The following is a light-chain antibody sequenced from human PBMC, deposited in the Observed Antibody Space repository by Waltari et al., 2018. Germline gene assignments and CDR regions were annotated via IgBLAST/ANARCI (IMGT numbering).Light chain of an antibody. CDR1: DSDVGAYDF. CDR3: SSYTTSSAPGV. J-gene: IGLJ1*01. Sequence: QSALTQPASVSGSPGQSITISCSGTDSDVGAYDFVSWYQQHPGKAPHLIIYEVSNRPSGISNRFSASKSGNTASLTISGLQAEVEADYYCSSYTTSSAPGVFGTGTRVTVL. V-gene: IGLV2-14*01. CDR2: EVS.